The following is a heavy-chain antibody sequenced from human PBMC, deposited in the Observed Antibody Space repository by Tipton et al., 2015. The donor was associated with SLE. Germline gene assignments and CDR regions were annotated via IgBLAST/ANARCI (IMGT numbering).Heavy chain of an antibody. CDR2: VYQSGST. V-gene: IGHV4-4*02. CDR1: GGSISSYY. CDR3: ARSLLPQFGYALDV. D-gene: IGHD2-15*01. Sequence: TLSLTCTVSGGSISSYYWSWVRRPPGKGLEWIGEVYQSGSTNHNPSLKSRVTISMDKSKNQFSLKLNFVTAADTAVYYCARSLLPQFGYALDVWGQGTTVTVSS. J-gene: IGHJ6*02.